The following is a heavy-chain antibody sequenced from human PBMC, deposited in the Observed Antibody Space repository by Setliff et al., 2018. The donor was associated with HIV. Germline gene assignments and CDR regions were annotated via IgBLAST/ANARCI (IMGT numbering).Heavy chain of an antibody. Sequence: GGSLRLSCTASGFSFDDYALSWVRQVPGKGLEWVSAISGSGGSTYYADSVKGRFTISRDNSKNTLYLQMDSLRGEDTAVYYCAKDRGDEYFQHWGQGTLVTVSS. CDR1: GFSFDDYA. V-gene: IGHV3-23*01. J-gene: IGHJ1*01. CDR2: ISGSGGST. D-gene: IGHD2-21*02. CDR3: AKDRGDEYFQH.